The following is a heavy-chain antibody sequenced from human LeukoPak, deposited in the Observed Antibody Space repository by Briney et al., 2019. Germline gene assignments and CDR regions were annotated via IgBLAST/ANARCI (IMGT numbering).Heavy chain of an antibody. V-gene: IGHV1-3*01. CDR1: GYTFTSYA. Sequence: ASVKVSCKASGYTFTSYAMHWVRQAPGQRLEWMGWINAGNGNTKYSQKFQGRVTITRDTSASTAYMELRSLRSDDTAVYYCARDCSGGSCYDPRHYYYYYGMDVWGQGTTVTVSS. D-gene: IGHD2-15*01. J-gene: IGHJ6*02. CDR2: INAGNGNT. CDR3: ARDCSGGSCYDPRHYYYYYGMDV.